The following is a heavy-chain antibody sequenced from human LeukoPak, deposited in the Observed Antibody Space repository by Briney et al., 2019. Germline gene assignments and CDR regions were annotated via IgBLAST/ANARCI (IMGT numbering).Heavy chain of an antibody. CDR1: GFTFSSYS. Sequence: GRSLRLSCAASGFTFSSYSMNWVRQAPGKGLEWVSSISSSSSYIYYADSVKGRFTISRDNAKNSLYLQMNSLRAEDTAVYYCAREYYGSGSFDYWGQGTLVTVSS. CDR3: AREYYGSGSFDY. D-gene: IGHD3-10*01. J-gene: IGHJ4*02. V-gene: IGHV3-21*01. CDR2: ISSSSSYI.